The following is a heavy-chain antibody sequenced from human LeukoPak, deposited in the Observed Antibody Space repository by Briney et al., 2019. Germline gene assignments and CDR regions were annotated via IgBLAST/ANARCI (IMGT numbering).Heavy chain of an antibody. J-gene: IGHJ6*03. Sequence: SETLSLTCTVSGGSISSNNYYWGWVRQPPGKGLEWIGSIYYSGSTNYNPSLKSRVTISVDTSKNQFSLKLSSVTAADTAVYYCARHPLRRDGYKEEYYYYYMDVWGKGTTVTVSS. CDR3: ARHPLRRDGYKEEYYYYYMDV. D-gene: IGHD5-24*01. CDR2: IYYSGST. CDR1: GGSISSNNYY. V-gene: IGHV4-39*01.